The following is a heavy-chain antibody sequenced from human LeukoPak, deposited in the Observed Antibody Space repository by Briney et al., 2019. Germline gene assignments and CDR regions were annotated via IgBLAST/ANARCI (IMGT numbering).Heavy chain of an antibody. CDR2: INPSGGST. D-gene: IGHD2-8*01. CDR3: AREGHGPQNYYYYYYMDV. V-gene: IGHV1-46*03. J-gene: IGHJ6*03. CDR1: GYTSTSYY. Sequence: ASVKVSCKASGYTSTSYYMHWVRQAPGQGLEWMGIINPSGGSTSYAQKFQGRVTMTRDTSTSTVYMELSSLRSEDTAVYYCAREGHGPQNYYYYYYMDVWGKGTTVTVSS.